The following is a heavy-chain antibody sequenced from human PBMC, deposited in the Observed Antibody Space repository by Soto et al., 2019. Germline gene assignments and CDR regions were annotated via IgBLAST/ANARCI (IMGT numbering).Heavy chain of an antibody. CDR1: GYTFTGHY. V-gene: IGHV1-2*02. J-gene: IGHJ6*02. CDR3: ARDLFPLGSGSACPLYGLDI. CDR2: LKSDHGRT. D-gene: IGHD3-10*01. Sequence: QVQLVQSVAQVKPPGASVKVSCKASGYTFTGHYMHWVRQVSGKRLEHLAWLKSDHGRTYYSPKFQGRVTFTRDTSTTTAYMELSWLPSDDTAVYFCARDLFPLGSGSACPLYGLDIWGQGTTGVVS.